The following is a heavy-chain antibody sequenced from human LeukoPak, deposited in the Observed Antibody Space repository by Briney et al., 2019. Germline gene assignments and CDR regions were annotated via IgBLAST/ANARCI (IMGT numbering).Heavy chain of an antibody. CDR3: AKMSQYDSSGYYRWRGIDY. D-gene: IGHD3-22*01. Sequence: GGSLRLSCAASGFTFSSYAMTWVRQAPGKGLERVSAISGSGGSTYYADSVKGRFTISRDNSKNTLYLQMNSLRAEDTAVYYCAKMSQYDSSGYYRWRGIDYWGQGTLVTVSS. J-gene: IGHJ4*02. CDR2: ISGSGGST. CDR1: GFTFSSYA. V-gene: IGHV3-23*01.